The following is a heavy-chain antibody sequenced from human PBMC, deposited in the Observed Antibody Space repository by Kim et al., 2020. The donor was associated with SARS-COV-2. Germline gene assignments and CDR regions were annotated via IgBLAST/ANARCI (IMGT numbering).Heavy chain of an antibody. D-gene: IGHD1-26*01. Sequence: TYYAATVKGRFTTSRENAKNSLYLQMDYLTAGDTSAYYCARGRIVGTIGYWGQGALVTVSS. CDR2: T. CDR3: ARGRIVGTIGY. V-gene: IGHV3-13*01. J-gene: IGHJ4*02.